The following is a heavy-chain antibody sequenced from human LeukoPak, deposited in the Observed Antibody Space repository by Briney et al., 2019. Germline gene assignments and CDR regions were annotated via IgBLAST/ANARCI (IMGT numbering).Heavy chain of an antibody. D-gene: IGHD2-2*01. Sequence: GGSLRLSCAASGFTFSDYHMSWIRQAPGKGLEWVSYISSSGSTIYYADSVKGRFTISRDNAKNSLYLQMNSLRAEDTAVYYCAREQGYCSSTSCYDFDYWGQGTLVTVSS. CDR3: AREQGYCSSTSCYDFDY. V-gene: IGHV3-11*01. CDR2: ISSSGSTI. J-gene: IGHJ4*02. CDR1: GFTFSDYH.